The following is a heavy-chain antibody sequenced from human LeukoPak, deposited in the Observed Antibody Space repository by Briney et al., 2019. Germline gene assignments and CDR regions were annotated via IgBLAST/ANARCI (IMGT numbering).Heavy chain of an antibody. V-gene: IGHV4-59*01. CDR2: IYYSGST. Sequence: PSETLSLTCTVSGGSISSYYWSWIRQPPGKGLEWIGYIYYSGSTNYNPSLKSRVTISVDTSKNQFSLKLSSVTAADTAVYYCARELGYCSSNSCYGAFDIWGQGTMVTVSS. CDR3: ARELGYCSSNSCYGAFDI. D-gene: IGHD2-2*01. J-gene: IGHJ3*02. CDR1: GGSISSYY.